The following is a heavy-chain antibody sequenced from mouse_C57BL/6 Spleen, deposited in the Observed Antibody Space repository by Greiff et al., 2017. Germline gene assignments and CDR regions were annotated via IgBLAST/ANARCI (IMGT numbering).Heavy chain of an antibody. CDR3: ARLLGRADFDY. D-gene: IGHD4-1*01. V-gene: IGHV5-9*01. J-gene: IGHJ2*01. Sequence: EVHLVESGGGLVKPGGSLKLSCAASGFTFSSYTMSWVRQTPEKRLEWVATISGGGGNTYYPDSVKGRFTISRDNAKNTLYLQMSSLRSEDTALYYCARLLGRADFDYWGQGTTLTVSS. CDR2: ISGGGGNT. CDR1: GFTFSSYT.